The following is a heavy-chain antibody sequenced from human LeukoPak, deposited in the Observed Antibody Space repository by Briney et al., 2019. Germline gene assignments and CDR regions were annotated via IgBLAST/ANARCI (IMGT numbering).Heavy chain of an antibody. Sequence: PGGSLILSCAASGFTFSNYAMSWVRQAPGKGLEWVSAISTNGLSTYYAGSVRGRFTISRDNSRNTLSLQVDILRAEDTAVYCCAKGYEFWSGYWDSWGQGTPVTVSS. CDR3: AKGYEFWSGYWDS. J-gene: IGHJ4*02. V-gene: IGHV3-23*01. D-gene: IGHD3-3*01. CDR2: ISTNGLST. CDR1: GFTFSNYA.